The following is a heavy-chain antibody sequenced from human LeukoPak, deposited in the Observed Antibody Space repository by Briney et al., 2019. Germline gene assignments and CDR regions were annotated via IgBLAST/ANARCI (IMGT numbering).Heavy chain of an antibody. Sequence: ASVTVSCKASGGTFSSYAISWVRQAPGQGLEWMGGIIPIFGTANYAQKFQGRVTITADESTSTAYMELSSLRSEDTAVYYCARRGSSGYSDLDYWGQGTLVTVSS. CDR3: ARRGSSGYSDLDY. D-gene: IGHD3-22*01. CDR2: IIPIFGTA. J-gene: IGHJ4*02. CDR1: GGTFSSYA. V-gene: IGHV1-69*13.